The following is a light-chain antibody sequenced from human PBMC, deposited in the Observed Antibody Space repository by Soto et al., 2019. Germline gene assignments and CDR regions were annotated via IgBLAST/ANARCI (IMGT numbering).Light chain of an antibody. J-gene: IGKJ4*01. Sequence: DIQMTQSPSSLSASVGDRVTITCRASQAISDYLAWYQQKPGEVPKLLIYAAFTLQSGVPSRFSGRGSATDFTLTISSLQPEDVATYYSQKYNNAPLTFGGGTKVEIK. CDR1: QAISDY. V-gene: IGKV1-27*01. CDR2: AAF. CDR3: QKYNNAPLT.